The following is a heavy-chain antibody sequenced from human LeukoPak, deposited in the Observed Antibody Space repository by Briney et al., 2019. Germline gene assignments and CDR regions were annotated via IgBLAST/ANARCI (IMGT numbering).Heavy chain of an antibody. Sequence: GGSLRLSCAASGFTFSIYAMSWVCQAPGKGLEWVSTSGSGGSTYYADSVKGRFTISRDNSKNTLYLQMNSLRAEDTAVYYCAKDPPSSYYDSSGPLGDYWGQGTLVTVSS. D-gene: IGHD3-22*01. CDR2: SGSGGST. CDR1: GFTFSIYA. V-gene: IGHV3-23*01. CDR3: AKDPPSSYYDSSGPLGDY. J-gene: IGHJ4*02.